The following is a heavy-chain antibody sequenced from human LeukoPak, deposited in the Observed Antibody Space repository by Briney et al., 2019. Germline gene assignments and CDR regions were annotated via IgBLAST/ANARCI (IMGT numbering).Heavy chain of an antibody. D-gene: IGHD2-2*01. CDR3: ARGGNYCSSTSCSIFDY. J-gene: IGHJ4*02. V-gene: IGHV3-21*01. CDR2: ISSSSSYI. CDR1: GFTFSSYS. Sequence: GGSLRLSCAASGFTFSSYSMNWVRQAPGKGLEWVSSISSSSSYIYYADSVKGRFTISRDNAKNSLYLQMNSLRAEDTAVYYCARGGNYCSSTSCSIFDYWGQGTLVTVSS.